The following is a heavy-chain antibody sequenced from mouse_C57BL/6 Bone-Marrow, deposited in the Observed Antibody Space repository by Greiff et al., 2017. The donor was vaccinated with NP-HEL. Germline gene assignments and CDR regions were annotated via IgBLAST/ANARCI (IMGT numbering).Heavy chain of an antibody. Sequence: QVTLKESGPGILQPSQTLSLTCSFSGFSLSTFGMGVGWIRQPSGKGLEWLAHIWWDDDMYYNTALKSRLTISKDTSKNHVFLKIANVDTADTATYYCARITDGYYVRWYFEVWGTGTTVTVSS. D-gene: IGHD2-3*01. V-gene: IGHV8-8*01. CDR2: IWWDDDM. CDR1: GFSLSTFGMG. J-gene: IGHJ1*03. CDR3: ARITDGYYVRWYFEV.